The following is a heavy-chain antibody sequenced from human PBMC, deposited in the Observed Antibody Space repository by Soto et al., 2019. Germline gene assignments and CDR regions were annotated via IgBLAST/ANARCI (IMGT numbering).Heavy chain of an antibody. CDR3: ATVRWELHDAFDI. CDR1: GGSISTGGYY. CDR2: IYHSGMT. Sequence: QVQLQESGPGLVKSSQTLSLTCTVSGGSISTGGYYWSWIRQRPGRGLEWIGYIYHSGMTFSNPSLQGRVAISIDTSQTQFSLKLSSVTAADTAVYYCATVRWELHDAFDIWGHGTMVSVSS. V-gene: IGHV4-31*03. J-gene: IGHJ3*02. D-gene: IGHD1-26*01.